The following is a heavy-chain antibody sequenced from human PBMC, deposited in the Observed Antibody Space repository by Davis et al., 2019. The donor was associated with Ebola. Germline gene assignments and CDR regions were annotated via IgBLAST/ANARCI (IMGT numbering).Heavy chain of an antibody. J-gene: IGHJ6*02. CDR3: AREGGLLYYYYGMDV. CDR2: IYYSGST. Sequence: SETLSLTCTVSGGSISSYYWSWIRQPPGKGLEWIGYIYYSGSTNYNPSLKSRVTISVDTSKNQFSLRLRSVTAADTAVYYCAREGGLLYYYYGMDVWGQGTTVTVSS. CDR1: GGSISSYY. D-gene: IGHD3-16*01. V-gene: IGHV4-59*12.